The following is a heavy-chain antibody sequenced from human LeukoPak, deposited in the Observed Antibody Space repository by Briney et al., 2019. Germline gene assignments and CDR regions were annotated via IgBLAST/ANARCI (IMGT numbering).Heavy chain of an antibody. CDR1: GGTFSGYA. CDR2: IIPIFGTA. J-gene: IGHJ6*03. Sequence: SVKVSCKASGGTFSGYAISWVRQAPGQGLEWMGRIIPIFGTANYAQKFQGRVTITTDESTSTAYMELSSLRSEDTAVYYCARDLGAPIVVVPAANYYYYYMDVWGKGTTVTVSS. D-gene: IGHD2-2*01. V-gene: IGHV1-69*05. CDR3: ARDLGAPIVVVPAANYYYYYMDV.